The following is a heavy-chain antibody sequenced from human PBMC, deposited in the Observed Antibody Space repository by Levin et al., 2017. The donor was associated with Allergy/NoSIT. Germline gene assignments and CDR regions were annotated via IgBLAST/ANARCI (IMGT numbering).Heavy chain of an antibody. D-gene: IGHD6-19*01. CDR1: GGSITSNTYC. CDR3: AREVPGTSQIDY. V-gene: IGHV4-39*07. CDR2: IYSRGST. Sequence: RPSETLSLTCTVSGGSITSNTYCWAWIRQPPGKGLEWIGSIYSRGSTSYNPSLKSRVTISVDTSKNQFSPELGSVTAADTAVYYCAREVPGTSQIDYWGQGTLVIVSS. J-gene: IGHJ4*02.